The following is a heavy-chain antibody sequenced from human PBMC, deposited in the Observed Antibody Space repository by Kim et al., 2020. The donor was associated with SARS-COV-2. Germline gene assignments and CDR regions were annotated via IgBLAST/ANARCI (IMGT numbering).Heavy chain of an antibody. CDR2: ISSNGGST. D-gene: IGHD6-19*01. V-gene: IGHV3-64D*09. CDR3: VKPAPRSGWYRGLYWYFDL. Sequence: GGSLRLSCSASGFTFSSYAMHWVRQAPGKGLEYVSAISSNGGSTYYADSVKGRFTISRDNSKNTLYLQMSSLRAEDTAVYYCVKPAPRSGWYRGLYWYFDLWGRGTLVTVSS. J-gene: IGHJ2*01. CDR1: GFTFSSYA.